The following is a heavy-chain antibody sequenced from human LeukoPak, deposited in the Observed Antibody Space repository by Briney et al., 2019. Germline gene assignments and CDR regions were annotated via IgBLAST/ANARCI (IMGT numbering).Heavy chain of an antibody. Sequence: GGSLRLSCAASGFTFDDYAMHWVRQDPGKGLEWVSGISWNSGSIGYADSVKGRFTISRDNAKNSLYLQMNSLRAEDTAVYYCARAVGNWGSYFDCWGQGTLVTVSS. CDR2: ISWNSGSI. J-gene: IGHJ4*02. D-gene: IGHD7-27*01. CDR3: ARAVGNWGSYFDC. V-gene: IGHV3-9*01. CDR1: GFTFDDYA.